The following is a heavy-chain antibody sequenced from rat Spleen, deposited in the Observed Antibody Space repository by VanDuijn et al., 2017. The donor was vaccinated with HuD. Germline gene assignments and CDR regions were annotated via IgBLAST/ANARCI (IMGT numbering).Heavy chain of an antibody. V-gene: IGHV5-29*01. D-gene: IGHD1-8*01. J-gene: IGHJ3*01. CDR3: SRYSSYDNWFAS. CDR2: ITNTGGST. CDR1: GFTFSNYG. Sequence: EVQLVESGGGLVQPGRSLKLSCAASGFTFSNYGMAWVRQAPGKGLEWVASITNTGGSTYYPESVKGQFTIHRDNAESTLYLKMDSLRSEDSANYYCSRYSSYDNWFASWGQGTLVTVSS.